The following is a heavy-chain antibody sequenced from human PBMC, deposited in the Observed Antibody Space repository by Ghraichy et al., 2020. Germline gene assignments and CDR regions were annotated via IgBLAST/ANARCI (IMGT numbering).Heavy chain of an antibody. CDR1: GYTFTSYD. CDR2: MNPNSGNT. Sequence: ASVKVSCKASGYTFTSYDIHWVRQATGQGLEWMGWMNPNSGNTGYAQKFQGRVTMTRNTSTTTAYMELSSLRSEDTAVYYCARGSSSSDPTFDYWGQGTLVTVSS. J-gene: IGHJ4*02. D-gene: IGHD6-6*01. V-gene: IGHV1-8*01. CDR3: ARGSSSSDPTFDY.